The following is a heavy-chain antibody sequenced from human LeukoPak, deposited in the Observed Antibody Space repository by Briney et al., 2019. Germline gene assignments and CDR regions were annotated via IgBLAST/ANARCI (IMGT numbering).Heavy chain of an antibody. V-gene: IGHV4-39*07. CDR3: ARGDDRVGDAFDI. Sequence: PSETLSLTCTVSGASISSSTDYWGWIRQPPGKGLEWIANIYYSGSTYYNPSLKSRVTISVDTSKNQFSLKLSSVTAADTAVYYCARGDDRVGDAFDIWGQGTMVTVSS. CDR2: IYYSGST. J-gene: IGHJ3*02. CDR1: GASISSSTDY.